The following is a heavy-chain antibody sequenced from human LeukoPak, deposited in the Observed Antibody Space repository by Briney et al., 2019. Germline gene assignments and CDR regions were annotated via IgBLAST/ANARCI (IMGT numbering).Heavy chain of an antibody. J-gene: IGHJ3*02. Sequence: LETLSLTCTVSGGSISSSSYYWGWIRQPQGRGLEWIGSIIYAGSTYFNPPLRSRITISVDTSKNQFSLELSSVTAADTALYYCARSSRRFWSGFDALDIWGQGTMVTVSS. CDR3: ARSSRRFWSGFDALDI. D-gene: IGHD3-3*01. CDR2: IIYAGST. V-gene: IGHV4-39*07. CDR1: GGSISSSSYY.